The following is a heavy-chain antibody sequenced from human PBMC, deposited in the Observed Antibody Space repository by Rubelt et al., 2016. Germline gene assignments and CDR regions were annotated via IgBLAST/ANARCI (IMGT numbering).Heavy chain of an antibody. CDR3: ARRQQLGPFDY. J-gene: IGHJ4*02. D-gene: IGHD6-13*01. CDR1: GGTFSSYA. V-gene: IGHV1-69*01. CDR2: IIPIFGTA. Sequence: QVQLVQSGAEVKKPGSSVKVSCKASGGTFSSYAISWVRQAPGQGLEWMGGIIPIFGTATYAQKFQGRVTIIADESTSTSYRELSSLRSEDTAVYYCARRQQLGPFDYWGQGTLVTVSS.